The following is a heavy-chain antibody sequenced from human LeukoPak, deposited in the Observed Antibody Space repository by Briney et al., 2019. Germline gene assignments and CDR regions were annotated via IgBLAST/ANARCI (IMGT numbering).Heavy chain of an antibody. D-gene: IGHD3-3*01. V-gene: IGHV3-33*01. J-gene: IGHJ4*02. CDR1: GFNFRNYG. Sequence: PGGSLRLSCAASGFNFRNYGMHWVRQAPGKGLEWVAVTWYDGSKKEYADSVKGRFTISRDDSKNTLYLQMNSLTVDDTAVYYCAREASGYYRDFWGQGTLVTVSS. CDR3: AREASGYYRDF. CDR2: TWYDGSKK.